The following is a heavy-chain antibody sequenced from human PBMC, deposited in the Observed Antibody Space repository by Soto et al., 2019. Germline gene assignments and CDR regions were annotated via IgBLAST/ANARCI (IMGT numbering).Heavy chain of an antibody. Sequence: QVTLKESGPVLVNPTETLTLTCTVSGFSLSNARMGVSWIRQPPGKALEWLAHIFSNDEKSYSTSLKSRLTISKDTSKSQVVLTMTNMDPVDTATYYCARTYYDFWSGLLATDYWGQGTLVTVSS. V-gene: IGHV2-26*01. D-gene: IGHD3-3*01. CDR3: ARTYYDFWSGLLATDY. J-gene: IGHJ4*02. CDR1: GFSLSNARMG. CDR2: IFSNDEK.